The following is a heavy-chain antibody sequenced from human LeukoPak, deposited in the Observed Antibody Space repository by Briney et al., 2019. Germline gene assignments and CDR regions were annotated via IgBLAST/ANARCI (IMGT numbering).Heavy chain of an antibody. J-gene: IGHJ6*02. CDR1: GGSISSSNW. D-gene: IGHD2-15*01. Sequence: SETLSLTCAVSGGSISSSNWWSWVRPPPGKGLEWIGEIYHSGSTNYNPSLKSRVTISVDKSKNQFSLKLSSVTAADTAVYYCARESYCSGGSCYSWLDYYYYYGMDVWGQGTTVTVSS. CDR3: ARESYCSGGSCYSWLDYYYYYGMDV. V-gene: IGHV4-4*02. CDR2: IYHSGST.